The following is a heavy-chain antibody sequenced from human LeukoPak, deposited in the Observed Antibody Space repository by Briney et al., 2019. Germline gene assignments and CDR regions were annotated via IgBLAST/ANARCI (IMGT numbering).Heavy chain of an antibody. Sequence: GGSLRLSCAASGFTFSTYSMSWVRHAPGKGLECVSYISSSSDSIDYADSVRGRFTISRDNAKNSLYLQMYSLRAEDTALYYCARGVFSSSTFDYWGQGALVTVSS. CDR1: GFTFSTYS. D-gene: IGHD6-6*01. J-gene: IGHJ4*02. CDR2: ISSSSDSI. CDR3: ARGVFSSSTFDY. V-gene: IGHV3-48*04.